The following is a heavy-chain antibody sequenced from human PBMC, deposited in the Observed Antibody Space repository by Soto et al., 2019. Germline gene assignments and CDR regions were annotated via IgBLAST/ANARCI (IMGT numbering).Heavy chain of an antibody. CDR3: AIDLWWHTH. CDR1: GFTFSDHA. CDR2: ISGGGTGA. Sequence: EVQLLESGGGLVQPGGSLRLSCTASGFTFSDHAMTWVRQAPGKGLEWLSGISGGGTGAYYADSVKGRFTVSRDNSNNPVFLQMDSLIVEDTAVYYCAIDLWWHTHWGQGTLVTVSS. D-gene: IGHD2-15*01. J-gene: IGHJ4*02. V-gene: IGHV3-23*01.